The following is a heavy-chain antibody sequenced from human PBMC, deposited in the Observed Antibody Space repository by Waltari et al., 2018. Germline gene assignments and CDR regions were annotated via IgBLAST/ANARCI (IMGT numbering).Heavy chain of an antibody. J-gene: IGHJ4*02. V-gene: IGHV1-69*01. CDR3: ARDSGSYYPFDY. CDR2: IIPIFGTA. D-gene: IGHD1-26*01. Sequence: QVQLVQSGAEVKKPGASVKVSCKASGYTFTGYYMHWLRQAPGQGLEWMGWIIPIFGTANYAQKFQGRVTITADESTSTAYMELSSLRSEDTAVYYCARDSGSYYPFDYWGQGTLVTVSS. CDR1: GYTFTGYY.